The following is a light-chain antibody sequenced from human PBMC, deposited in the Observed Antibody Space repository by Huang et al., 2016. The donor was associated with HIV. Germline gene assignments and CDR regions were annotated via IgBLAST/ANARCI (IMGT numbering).Light chain of an antibody. CDR1: QSVGSY. Sequence: EVMLTQSPSILSLSLGGTGTISCKANQSVGSYVAWYQQRPGQSPRLLLYDTSNRAAGIPTRFSGSGSGTDFTLTISGLESGDLGVFYCQQRSTWPLTFGGGTKVA. J-gene: IGKJ4*01. CDR2: DTS. CDR3: QQRSTWPLT. V-gene: IGKV3-11*01.